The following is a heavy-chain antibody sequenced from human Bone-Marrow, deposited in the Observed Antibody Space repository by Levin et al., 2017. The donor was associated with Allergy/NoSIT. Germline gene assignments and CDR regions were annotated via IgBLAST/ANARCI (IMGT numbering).Heavy chain of an antibody. CDR3: ARGWSGDYLFWASCYYDMDV. V-gene: IGHV1-69*13. Sequence: SVKVSCKASGGTFSRHSIRWVRQAPGQGLEWMGGILRMFSTTNYAPKFKGRVTITVDETTSTAYMELSSLRSEDTAVDYCARGWSGDYLFWASCYYDMDVWGQGTTVTVSS. CDR2: ILRMFSTT. CDR1: GGTFSRHS. D-gene: IGHD4-17*01. J-gene: IGHJ6*02.